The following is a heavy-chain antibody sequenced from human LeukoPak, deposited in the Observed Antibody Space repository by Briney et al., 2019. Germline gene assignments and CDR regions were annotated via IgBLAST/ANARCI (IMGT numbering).Heavy chain of an antibody. Sequence: GGSLRLSCAASRFTFSNAWMSWVRQAPGKGLEWVGRIKSKTDGGTTDYAAPVKGRFTISRDDSKNTLYLQMNSLKTEDTAVYYCTTSPPWFGEPRARNDYWGQGTLVTVSS. J-gene: IGHJ4*02. D-gene: IGHD3-10*01. CDR2: IKSKTDGGTT. V-gene: IGHV3-15*01. CDR3: TTSPPWFGEPRARNDY. CDR1: RFTFSNAW.